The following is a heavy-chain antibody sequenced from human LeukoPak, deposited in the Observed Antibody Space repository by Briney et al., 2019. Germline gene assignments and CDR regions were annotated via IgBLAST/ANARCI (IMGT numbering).Heavy chain of an antibody. D-gene: IGHD3-22*01. J-gene: IGHJ4*02. CDR2: ISYDGSTK. CDR1: GFTFSSYA. V-gene: IGHV3-30*04. CDR3: ARDQRITMIVVVSYYFDY. Sequence: PGGSLRLSCAASGFTFSSYAMHWVRQAPGKGLEWVAVISYDGSTKYYADSVKGRFTISRDNSKNTLYLQMNSLRAEDTAVYYCARDQRITMIVVVSYYFDYWGQGTLVTVSS.